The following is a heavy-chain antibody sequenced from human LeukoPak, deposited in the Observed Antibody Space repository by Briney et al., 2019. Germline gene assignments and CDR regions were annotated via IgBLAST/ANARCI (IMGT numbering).Heavy chain of an antibody. Sequence: ASVKVSCKASGYTFTSYGISWVRQAPGQGLEWMGGIIPIFGTANYAQKFQGRVTITTDESTSTACMELSSLRSEDTAVYYCARGLSSSAGDWYFDLWGRGTLVTASS. CDR3: ARGLSSSAGDWYFDL. CDR2: IIPIFGTA. V-gene: IGHV1-69*05. D-gene: IGHD6-6*01. J-gene: IGHJ2*01. CDR1: GYTFTSYG.